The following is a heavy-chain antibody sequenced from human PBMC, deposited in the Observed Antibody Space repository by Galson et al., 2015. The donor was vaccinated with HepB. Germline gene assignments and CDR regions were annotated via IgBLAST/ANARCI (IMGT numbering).Heavy chain of an antibody. CDR2: IKGGGDT. CDR3: AKTDSIYIRRPFDL. CDR1: GFTFSSYT. V-gene: IGHV3-23*01. D-gene: IGHD3-22*01. Sequence: SLRLACAASGFTFSSYTMGWVRQAPGKGLEWVSGIKGGGDTYYADSVKGRVSISRDNSKNTLYLQMNSLRAEDTAVYHCAKTDSIYIRRPFDLWGQGTMVTVSS. J-gene: IGHJ3*01.